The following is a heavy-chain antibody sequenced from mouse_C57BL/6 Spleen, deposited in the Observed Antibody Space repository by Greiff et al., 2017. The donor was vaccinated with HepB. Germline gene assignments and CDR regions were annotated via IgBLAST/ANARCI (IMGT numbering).Heavy chain of an antibody. CDR3: ARGGYDYDWYFDV. CDR1: GYSITSGYY. CDR2: ISYDGSN. Sequence: EVKLQESGPGLVKPSQSLSLTCSVTGYSITSGYYWNWIRQFPGNKLEWMGYISYDGSNNYNPSLKNRISITRDTSKNQFFLKLNSVTTEDTATYYCARGGYDYDWYFDVWGTGTTVTVSS. V-gene: IGHV3-6*01. D-gene: IGHD2-4*01. J-gene: IGHJ1*03.